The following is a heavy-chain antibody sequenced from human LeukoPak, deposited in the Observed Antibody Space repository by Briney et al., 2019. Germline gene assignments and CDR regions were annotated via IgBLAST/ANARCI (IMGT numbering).Heavy chain of an antibody. CDR2: IYPGDSDT. V-gene: IGHV5-51*01. D-gene: IGHD2-15*01. Sequence: GESLKIPCKGSGYSFPSNWIGWVRQMPGKGLEWMGIIYPGDSDTRYSPSFQGQVTISADTYISTAYLQWSSLKASDSAMYYCARWDDVLYGLDYWGQGTLVTVSS. J-gene: IGHJ4*02. CDR3: ARWDDVLYGLDY. CDR1: GYSFPSNW.